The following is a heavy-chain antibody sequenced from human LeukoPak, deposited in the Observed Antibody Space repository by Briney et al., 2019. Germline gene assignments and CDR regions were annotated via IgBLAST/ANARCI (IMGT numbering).Heavy chain of an antibody. J-gene: IGHJ4*02. CDR1: GGSISSGDYY. Sequence: SQTLSLTCTVSGGSISSGDYYWSWIRQHPGKGLEWIGYIHYSGSTHYNPSLKSRVIISVDTSKNQLSLKLRSVAAADTAVYYCARSRAGFTVIYFDYWGQGTLVTVSS. CDR3: ARSRAGFTVIYFDY. V-gene: IGHV4-31*03. CDR2: IHYSGST. D-gene: IGHD4-17*01.